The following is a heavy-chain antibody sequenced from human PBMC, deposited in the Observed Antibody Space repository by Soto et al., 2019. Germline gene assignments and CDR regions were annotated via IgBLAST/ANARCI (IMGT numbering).Heavy chain of an antibody. CDR2: ISAYSGNT. Sequence: QVTLVQSGAEVKKPGASVRVSCRASGYSFTVYGVSWVRQAPGQGLEWMGWISAYSGNTHYAQKFQDRVTMTTDASTTTAYMELRSLTSDDTAVYYCARAATTFGVVTKIDFWGQGALVTVSS. V-gene: IGHV1-18*04. CDR1: GYSFTVYG. D-gene: IGHD3-3*01. J-gene: IGHJ4*02. CDR3: ARAATTFGVVTKIDF.